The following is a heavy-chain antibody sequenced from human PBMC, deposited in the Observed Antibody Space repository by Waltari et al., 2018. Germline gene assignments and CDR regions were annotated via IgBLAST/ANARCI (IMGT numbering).Heavy chain of an antibody. CDR3: ARGYRFTPVN. D-gene: IGHD3-3*01. V-gene: IGHV4-34*01. Sequence: QVQLHQWGAGLVRPSGTLSLTCAVYGGSFSGYYWSWIRQTPEKGLEWIGEINHSGDTNYNPSLKGRVTLSVDTSKNQFSLKLKSVTAADTATYYCARGYRFTPVNRGRGTLVTVSS. CDR2: INHSGDT. J-gene: IGHJ4*02. CDR1: GGSFSGYY.